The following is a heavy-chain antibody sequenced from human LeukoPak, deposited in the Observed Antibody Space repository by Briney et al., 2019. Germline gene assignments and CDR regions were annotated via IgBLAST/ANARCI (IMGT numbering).Heavy chain of an antibody. CDR1: DFSFITYA. J-gene: IGHJ5*02. Sequence: GGSLRLSCAGSDFSFITYAMSWVRQAPGKGLEWVSSITGRGDATYYADSVKGRFTISRDNSKNTLYLQMNSLRAEDTAVYYCARGGPIAAAAYNWFDPWGQGTLVTVSS. V-gene: IGHV3-23*01. CDR3: ARGGPIAAAAYNWFDP. CDR2: ITGRGDAT. D-gene: IGHD6-13*01.